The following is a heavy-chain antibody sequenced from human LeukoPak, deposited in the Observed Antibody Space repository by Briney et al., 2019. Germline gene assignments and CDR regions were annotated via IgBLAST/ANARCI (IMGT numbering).Heavy chain of an antibody. D-gene: IGHD5-24*01. Sequence: PGGSLRLSCAASGFSFSTYGMHWVRQAPDKGLEWVAVIWYDGSNKYYADSVKGRFTISRDNSKNTLYLQMGSLRGEDTAVYYCARDPVRDGYPYSFDYWGQGTLVTVSS. J-gene: IGHJ4*02. CDR2: IWYDGSNK. V-gene: IGHV3-33*01. CDR3: ARDPVRDGYPYSFDY. CDR1: GFSFSTYG.